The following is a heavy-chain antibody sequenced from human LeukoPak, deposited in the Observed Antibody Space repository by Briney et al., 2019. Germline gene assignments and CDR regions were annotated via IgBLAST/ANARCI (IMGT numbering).Heavy chain of an antibody. CDR1: GFTFSSYG. J-gene: IGHJ4*02. D-gene: IGHD5-18*01. CDR3: AKGGIGSSSGLDY. Sequence: GGSLRLSCAASGFTFSSYGMSWVRQAPGKGLEWVSGFSAGGGSTYYADSVKGRFTISRDNSKNTLYLQMNSLRAEDTAVYYCAKGGIGSSSGLDYWGQGTLVTVSS. V-gene: IGHV3-23*01. CDR2: FSAGGGST.